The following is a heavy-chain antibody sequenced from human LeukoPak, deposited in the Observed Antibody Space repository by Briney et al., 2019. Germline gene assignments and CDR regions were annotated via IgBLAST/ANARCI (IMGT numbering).Heavy chain of an antibody. V-gene: IGHV1-8*03. Sequence: ASVKVSCKASGYTFTSYDINWVRQATGQGLEWMGWMNPNSGNTGYAQKFQGRVTITRNTSISTAYMELSSLRSEDTAVYYCARGLNYDFWSGYPSHYYYYYMDVWGKGTTVTVSS. J-gene: IGHJ6*03. CDR3: ARGLNYDFWSGYPSHYYYYYMDV. CDR2: MNPNSGNT. CDR1: GYTFTSYD. D-gene: IGHD3-3*01.